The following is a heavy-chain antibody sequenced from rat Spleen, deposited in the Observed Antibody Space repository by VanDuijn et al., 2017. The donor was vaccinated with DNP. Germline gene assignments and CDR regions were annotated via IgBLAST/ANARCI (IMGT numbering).Heavy chain of an antibody. CDR1: GFTFSDYY. D-gene: IGHD1-11*01. CDR2: IGSDGYAP. Sequence: EVQLVESGGGLVQPGRSLKLSCAASGFTFSDYYMAWVRQAPTKGLEWVAYIGSDGYAPYYTDSVKGRFTISRDNAKSSLYLQMNSLKSEDTATYYCATTTEGTAYAMDAWGQGTSVTVSS. CDR3: ATTTEGTAYAMDA. V-gene: IGHV5-20*01. J-gene: IGHJ4*01.